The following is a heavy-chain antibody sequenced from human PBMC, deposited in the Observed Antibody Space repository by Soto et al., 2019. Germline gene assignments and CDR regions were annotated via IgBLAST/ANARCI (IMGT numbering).Heavy chain of an antibody. CDR1: GFTCSSYG. J-gene: IGHJ4*02. CDR2: ISYDGRNK. Sequence: PCGSLRLSCAASGFTCSSYGMHWVRQAPGKGLEWVAVISYDGRNKYYAESVKGRFTISRDNSKNTLYLQMNSLRDEDTAVYYCAKSLGVVVTPLDYWGQGTLVSVSS. V-gene: IGHV3-30*18. D-gene: IGHD3-22*01. CDR3: AKSLGVVVTPLDY.